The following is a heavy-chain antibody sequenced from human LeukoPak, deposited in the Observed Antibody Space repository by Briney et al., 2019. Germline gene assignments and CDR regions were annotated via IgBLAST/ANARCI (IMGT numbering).Heavy chain of an antibody. CDR3: ARAPHYCSSTSCYYGMDV. D-gene: IGHD2-2*01. CDR1: GGSISSYY. J-gene: IGHJ6*02. Sequence: SETLSLTCTVSGGSISSYYWSWIRQPPGKGLEWIGYIYYSGSTNYNPSLKSRVTISVDTSKNQFSLKLSSATAADTAVYYCARAPHYCSSTSCYYGMDVWGQGTTVTVSS. CDR2: IYYSGST. V-gene: IGHV4-59*01.